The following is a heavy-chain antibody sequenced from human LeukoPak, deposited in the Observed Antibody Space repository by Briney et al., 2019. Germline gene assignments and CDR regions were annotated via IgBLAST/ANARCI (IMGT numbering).Heavy chain of an antibody. Sequence: GASVKLSCKASGYTFTGYYMHWVRQAPGQRLEWMGRINPNSDGTNYAQKFQGRVTMTRDTSISTAYMELSRLRSDDTAVYYCARTRRQQLVDYWGQGTLVTVSS. D-gene: IGHD6-13*01. V-gene: IGHV1-2*06. J-gene: IGHJ4*02. CDR2: INPNSDGT. CDR1: GYTFTGYY. CDR3: ARTRRQQLVDY.